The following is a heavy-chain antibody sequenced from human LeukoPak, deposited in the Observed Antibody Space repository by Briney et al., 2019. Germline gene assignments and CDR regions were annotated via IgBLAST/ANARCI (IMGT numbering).Heavy chain of an antibody. CDR3: AKEVAFGAGAYDV. J-gene: IGHJ3*01. Sequence: PGGSLRLSCAAPGFAFNSYVIHWVRQAPGKGLEWVAIIWFDGSHEDYVDSVRGRFTISRDNSRNTMYLQMNSLRVEDTALYFCAKEVAFGAGAYDVWGQGTRVTVSS. CDR2: IWFDGSHE. D-gene: IGHD3-10*01. CDR1: GFAFNSYV. V-gene: IGHV3-33*06.